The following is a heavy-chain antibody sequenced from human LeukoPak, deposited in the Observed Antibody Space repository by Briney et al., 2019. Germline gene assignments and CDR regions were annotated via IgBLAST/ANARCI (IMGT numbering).Heavy chain of an antibody. Sequence: PSETLSLTCAVSGGSISSGGYSWSWIRQPPGKGLEWIGSIYYSGSTSYNPSLKSRVTISVDTSKNQFSLKLSSVTAADTAVYYCANSANYGGNSGYFDYWGQGTLVTVSS. CDR2: IYYSGST. CDR1: GGSISSGGYS. CDR3: ANSANYGGNSGYFDY. D-gene: IGHD4-23*01. V-gene: IGHV4-39*01. J-gene: IGHJ4*02.